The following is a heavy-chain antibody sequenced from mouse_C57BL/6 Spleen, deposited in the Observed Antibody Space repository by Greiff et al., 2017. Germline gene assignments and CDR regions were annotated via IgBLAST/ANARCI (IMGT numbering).Heavy chain of an antibody. CDR2: INPNNGGT. Sequence: EVQLQQSGPELVKPGASVKMSCKASGYTFTDSNMHWVKQSHGKSLEWIGSINPNNGGTSYNQKFKGKATLTVNKSSSTAYMELRSLTSEDSAVYYCARWNDYGNFYYAMDYWGQGTSVTVSS. V-gene: IGHV1-22*01. J-gene: IGHJ4*01. CDR1: GYTFTDSN. CDR3: ARWNDYGNFYYAMDY. D-gene: IGHD2-1*01.